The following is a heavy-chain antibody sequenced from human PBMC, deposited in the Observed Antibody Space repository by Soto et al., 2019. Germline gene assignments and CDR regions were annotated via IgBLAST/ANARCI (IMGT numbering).Heavy chain of an antibody. CDR2: VYHSGSI. V-gene: IGHV4-61*01. Sequence: QVQLQESGPGLVKPSETLSLTRTVSGGSVSSGRHYWSWIRQPPGKGLEWIGYVYHSGSINYNPXLKSRVTISVAXSXYXXSLRLSSVTAADTAVYYCAREVNCSGGSCYPHYYYYFGLDVWGQGTTVTVSS. J-gene: IGHJ6*02. CDR1: GGSVSSGRHY. D-gene: IGHD2-15*01. CDR3: AREVNCSGGSCYPHYYYYFGLDV.